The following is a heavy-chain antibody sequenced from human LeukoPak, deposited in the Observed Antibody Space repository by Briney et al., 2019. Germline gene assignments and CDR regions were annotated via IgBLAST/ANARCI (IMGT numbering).Heavy chain of an antibody. Sequence: GESLQISCKGSGYSFTSYWIGWMRQMPGKGLEWMGIIYPGDSDTRYSPSFQGQVTISADKSISTAYLQWSSLKASDTAMYYCARFWARGVSAFDYWGQGTLVTVSS. J-gene: IGHJ4*02. CDR2: IYPGDSDT. V-gene: IGHV5-51*01. CDR1: GYSFTSYW. D-gene: IGHD3-10*01. CDR3: ARFWARGVSAFDY.